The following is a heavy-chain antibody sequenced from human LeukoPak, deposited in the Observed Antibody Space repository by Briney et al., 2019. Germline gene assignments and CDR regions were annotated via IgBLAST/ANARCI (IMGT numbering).Heavy chain of an antibody. CDR1: GFTFSDYY. V-gene: IGHV3-11*01. D-gene: IGHD2-2*01. CDR3: ARRGSSTHWYFDY. Sequence: GGSLRLSCAASGFTFSDYYMSWIRQAPGQGLEWVSYISSSGSTIYYADSVKGRFTISRDNAKNSLYLQMNSLRAEDTAVYYCARRGSSTHWYFDYWGQGTLVIVSS. CDR2: ISSSGSTI. J-gene: IGHJ4*02.